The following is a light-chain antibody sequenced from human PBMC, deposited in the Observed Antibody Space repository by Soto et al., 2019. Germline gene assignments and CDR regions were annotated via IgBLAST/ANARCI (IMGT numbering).Light chain of an antibody. CDR1: HNINTY. J-gene: IGKJ2*01. V-gene: IGKV1-39*01. Sequence: DVPMTQSPSSVSASVGDKVTITCRAGHNINTYLNWYQPKPGKAPKVLIYAASSLQSGIPSRFSGSGSWTDLTLNISSLQPVDSATSYCQQNYDTYIFGQGTKLEI. CDR2: AAS. CDR3: QQNYDTYI.